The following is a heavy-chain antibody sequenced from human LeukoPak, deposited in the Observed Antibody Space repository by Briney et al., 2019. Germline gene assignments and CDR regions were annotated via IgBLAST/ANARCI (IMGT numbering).Heavy chain of an antibody. V-gene: IGHV3-15*01. CDR1: GITFSNAW. J-gene: IGHJ4*02. CDR2: MYRCSNDETT. D-gene: IGHD6-19*01. CDR3: TTYSSGSCPF. Sequence: PGGSLTPSCAASGITFSNAWKTCVRHAPGEGLEWVGRMYRCSNDETTDYGDPVKGRFTMSRDDPKNTLYLQMNSLQTEDTAVYYCTTYSSGSCPFWGQGTLVTVSS.